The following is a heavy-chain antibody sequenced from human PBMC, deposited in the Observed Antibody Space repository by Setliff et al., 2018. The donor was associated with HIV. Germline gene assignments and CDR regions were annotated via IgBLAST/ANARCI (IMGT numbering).Heavy chain of an antibody. Sequence: GGSLRLSCAASGFTLSSYAMTWVRQAPGKGLEWVSAISGGGDRTYHADSVRGRFTISRDNSKNTLYLQMNSLSADDTAIYYCARGRGYDHGYFDSWGQGTLVTVSS. V-gene: IGHV3-23*01. CDR1: GFTLSSYA. CDR3: ARGRGYDHGYFDS. J-gene: IGHJ4*02. D-gene: IGHD5-18*01. CDR2: ISGGGDRT.